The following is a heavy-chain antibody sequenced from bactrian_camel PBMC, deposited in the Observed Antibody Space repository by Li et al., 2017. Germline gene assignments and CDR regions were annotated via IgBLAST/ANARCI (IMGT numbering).Heavy chain of an antibody. CDR1: GYTSSRHC. CDR3: AAGTRIIVGDYCDGITA. D-gene: IGHD3*01. V-gene: IGHV3S31*01. J-gene: IGHJ6*01. CDR2: IRRDGDE. Sequence: VQLVESGGGLVQPGGSLRLSCTHSGYTSSRHCMGWFRQAPGKAREGIAGIRRDGDEYYADSVKGRFTISQDNAKNIIYLQMSSLTPDDTAMYYCAAGTRIIVGDYCDGITAWGQGTQVTVS.